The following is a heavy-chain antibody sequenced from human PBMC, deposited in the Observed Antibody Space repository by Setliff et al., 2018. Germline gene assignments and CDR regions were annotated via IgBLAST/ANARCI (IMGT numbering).Heavy chain of an antibody. CDR3: ARDNRAFGGVIPDYFDY. CDR2: INHSGST. J-gene: IGHJ4*02. V-gene: IGHV4-34*01. CDR1: GGSFSTYY. D-gene: IGHD3-16*01. Sequence: SETLSLTSAVYGGSFSTYYWIWIRQPPGKGLEWIGEINHSGSTNYNPSLKSRVTISVDTSKNQFSLKLSSVTAADTAVYYCARDNRAFGGVIPDYFDYWGQGTLVTVSS.